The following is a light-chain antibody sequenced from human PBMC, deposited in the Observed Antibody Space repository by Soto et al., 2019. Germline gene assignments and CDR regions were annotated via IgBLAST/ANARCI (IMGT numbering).Light chain of an antibody. J-gene: IGLJ1*01. CDR1: SSDVGSYNL. Sequence: QSVLTQPASVSGSPGQSITISCTGTSSDVGSYNLVSWYQQHPGKAPKLMIYEGSKRPSGVSNRFSGSKSGNTASLTISGLQAEDEDDYYCCSYAGSRVFGNGTKLTVL. CDR2: EGS. CDR3: CSYAGSRV. V-gene: IGLV2-23*01.